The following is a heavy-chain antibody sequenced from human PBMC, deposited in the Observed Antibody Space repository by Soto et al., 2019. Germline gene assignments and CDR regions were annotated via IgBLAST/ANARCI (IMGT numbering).Heavy chain of an antibody. V-gene: IGHV4-39*07. CDR1: GGSISSSSYY. CDR2: IYYSGST. J-gene: IGHJ3*02. Sequence: PSETLSLTCTVSGGSISSSSYYWGWIRQPPGKGLEWIGSIYYSGSTYYNPSLNSRVTISLDRSKNQFSLRLSSVAAADTAVYFCARGKFYAFDIWGQGTMVT. CDR3: ARGKFYAFDI.